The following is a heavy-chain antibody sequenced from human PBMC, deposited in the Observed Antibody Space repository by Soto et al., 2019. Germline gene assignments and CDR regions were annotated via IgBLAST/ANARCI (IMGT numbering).Heavy chain of an antibody. Sequence: SETLSLTCTVSGGSISSYYWSWIRQPPGKGLEWIGYIYYSGSTNYNPSLKRRVTISVDTSKNQFSLKLSSVTAADTAVYYCARDLGYSYGYDAFDIWGQGTMVTVSS. CDR1: GGSISSYY. CDR2: IYYSGST. J-gene: IGHJ3*02. CDR3: ARDLGYSYGYDAFDI. V-gene: IGHV4-59*01. D-gene: IGHD5-18*01.